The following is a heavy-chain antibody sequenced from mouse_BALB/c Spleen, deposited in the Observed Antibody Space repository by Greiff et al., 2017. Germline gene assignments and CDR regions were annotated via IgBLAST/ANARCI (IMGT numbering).Heavy chain of an antibody. Sequence: EVKLMESGGDLVKPGGSLKLSCAASGFTFSSYGMSWVRQTPDKRLEWVATISSGGSYTYYPDSVKGRFTISRDNAKNTLYLQMSSLKSEDTAMYYCARHGGSEAYYRYDGGAWFAYWGQGTLVTVSA. V-gene: IGHV5-6*01. CDR1: GFTFSSYG. CDR3: ARHGGSEAYYRYDGGAWFAY. D-gene: IGHD2-14*01. CDR2: ISSGGSYT. J-gene: IGHJ3*01.